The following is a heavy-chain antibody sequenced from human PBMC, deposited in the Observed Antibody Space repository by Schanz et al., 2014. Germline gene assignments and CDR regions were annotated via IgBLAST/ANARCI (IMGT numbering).Heavy chain of an antibody. CDR2: INPNSGGT. CDR3: VRELSGGTFDY. J-gene: IGHJ4*02. V-gene: IGHV1-2*02. D-gene: IGHD1-1*01. Sequence: QVQLVQSGAEVKKPGASVKVYCKASGYTFTTYYLHWVRQAPGQGLEWMGIINPNSGGTNYAQKFQGRVTMTRDTSSTTAYMELNSLRSDDTAVYYCVRELSGGTFDYWGQGALVTVSS. CDR1: GYTFTTYY.